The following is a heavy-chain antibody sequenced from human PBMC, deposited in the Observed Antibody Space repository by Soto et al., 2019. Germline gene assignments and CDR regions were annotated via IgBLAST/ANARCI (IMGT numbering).Heavy chain of an antibody. CDR1: GYTFTSYY. CDR2: INPSGGST. J-gene: IGHJ6*02. Sequence: ASVKVSCKASGYTFTSYYMHWVRQAPGQGLEWMGIINPSGGSTSYAQKFQGRVTMTRDTSTSTVYMELSSLRSEDTAVYYCARAQFSDILTADDHPFDVWGQGTSVTVSS. D-gene: IGHD3-9*01. CDR3: ARAQFSDILTADDHPFDV. V-gene: IGHV1-46*01.